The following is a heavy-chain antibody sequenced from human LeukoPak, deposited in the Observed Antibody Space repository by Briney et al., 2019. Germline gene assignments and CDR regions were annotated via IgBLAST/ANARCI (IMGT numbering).Heavy chain of an antibody. V-gene: IGHV3-64D*06. J-gene: IGHJ4*02. CDR1: GFTFSDYA. D-gene: IGHD3-16*01. CDR3: VKDIVPYDSIWGPFDF. CDR2: IGSDGSSA. Sequence: AGSLRLSCSPSGFTFSDYAMYWVRQAPGKGLEYVSSIGSDGSSAYYADTVKGRFTISRDNSKNTLYLQMSSLRTEDTALYYCVKDIVPYDSIWGPFDFWGQGTLVTVSS.